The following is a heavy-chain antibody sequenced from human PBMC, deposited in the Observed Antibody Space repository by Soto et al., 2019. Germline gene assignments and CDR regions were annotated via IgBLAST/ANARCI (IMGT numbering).Heavy chain of an antibody. CDR1: GYTFTSYG. D-gene: IGHD6-19*01. CDR3: ARVVAVPADFDY. V-gene: IGHV1-18*01. Sequence: ASVKVSCKASGYTFTSYGISWVRQAPGQGLEWMGWISAYNGNTNYAQKLQGRVTMTTDTSTSTPYMELSSLRSDDTAVYYCARVVAVPADFDYWGQGTLVTVSS. J-gene: IGHJ4*02. CDR2: ISAYNGNT.